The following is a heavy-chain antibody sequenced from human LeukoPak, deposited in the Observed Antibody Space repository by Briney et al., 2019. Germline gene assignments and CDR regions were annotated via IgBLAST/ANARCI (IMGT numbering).Heavy chain of an antibody. CDR2: VSSSSSYI. CDR3: AKNGDRGAYCSGGSCYPYYYYMDV. Sequence: GGSLRLSCAASGFTFSSYSMNWVRQAPGKGLEWVSFVSSSSSYIYYADSVRGRFTISRDNAKNSVYLQMNSLSAEDTAVYYCAKNGDRGAYCSGGSCYPYYYYMDVWGKGTTVTISS. D-gene: IGHD2-15*01. CDR1: GFTFSSYS. J-gene: IGHJ6*03. V-gene: IGHV3-21*04.